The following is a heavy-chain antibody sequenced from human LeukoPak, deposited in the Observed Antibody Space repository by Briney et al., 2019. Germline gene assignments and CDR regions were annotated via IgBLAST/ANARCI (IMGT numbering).Heavy chain of an antibody. V-gene: IGHV3-33*01. CDR2: IWYDGNNK. D-gene: IGHD1-26*01. CDR3: ARVGDDAFDI. J-gene: IGHJ3*02. CDR1: GFTFSSYG. Sequence: GSLILSCAASGFTFSSYGMHWVRQAPGKGLEWVAVIWYDGNNKYYADSVKGRFTISRDNSKNTLYLQMNSLRVEDTAVYSCARVGDDAFDIWGQGTMVTVSS.